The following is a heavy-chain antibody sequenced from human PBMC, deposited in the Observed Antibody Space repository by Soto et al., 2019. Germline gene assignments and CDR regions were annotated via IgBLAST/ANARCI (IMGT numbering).Heavy chain of an antibody. Sequence: EVQLVESGGGLVQPGGSLRLSCATSGFILSDCAMNWVRQAPGKGLEWVSYISSSSGVIDYADSVKGRFTGSRDNARKSLYLQRNSRRAEDTAVYSCARDLRWGSNWYYYMDVWGKGTTVPVSS. CDR2: ISSSSGVI. D-gene: IGHD7-27*01. V-gene: IGHV3-48*01. CDR3: ARDLRWGSNWYYYMDV. CDR1: GFILSDCA. J-gene: IGHJ6*03.